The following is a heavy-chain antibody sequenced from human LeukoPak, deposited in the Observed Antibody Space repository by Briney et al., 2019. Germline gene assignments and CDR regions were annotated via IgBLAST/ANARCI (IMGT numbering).Heavy chain of an antibody. CDR2: ISYDGSNK. Sequence: PGGSLRLSCAASGFTFSSYAMHWVRQAPGKGLEWVAVISYDGSNKYYADSVKGRFTISRDNSKNTLYLQMNSLRAEDTAVYYCARDREQLGYAFDIWGQGTMVTVSS. CDR1: GFTFSSYA. J-gene: IGHJ3*02. D-gene: IGHD6-6*01. CDR3: ARDREQLGYAFDI. V-gene: IGHV3-30-3*01.